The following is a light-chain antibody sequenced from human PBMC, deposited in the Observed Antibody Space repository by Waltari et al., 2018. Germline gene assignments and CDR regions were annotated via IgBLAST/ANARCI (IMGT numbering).Light chain of an antibody. CDR2: GAS. CDR1: QSVRGS. Sequence: EIVLTQSPGTLSLSPGERATLSCRASQSVRGSLAWYQQKAGQAPRLLIYGASSRATGIRDRFSGSGSGTEFSLTISRLEPEDFAVYYCQHYVRLPGTFGQGTKVEI. J-gene: IGKJ1*01. V-gene: IGKV3-20*01. CDR3: QHYVRLPGT.